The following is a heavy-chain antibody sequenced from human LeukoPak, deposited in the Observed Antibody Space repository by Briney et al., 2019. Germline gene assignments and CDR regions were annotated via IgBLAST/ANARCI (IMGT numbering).Heavy chain of an antibody. CDR3: ANKRDYYMDV. V-gene: IGHV3-23*01. CDR1: GFILDNYA. CDR2: ISGSGDST. Sequence: GSLRLSCVASGFILDNYAMSWVRQAPGKGLEWVSAISGSGDSTYYADSVKGRFTISRDNSKNTLYLQMNSLRAEDTAVYYCANKRDYYMDVWGKGTTVTVS. J-gene: IGHJ6*03.